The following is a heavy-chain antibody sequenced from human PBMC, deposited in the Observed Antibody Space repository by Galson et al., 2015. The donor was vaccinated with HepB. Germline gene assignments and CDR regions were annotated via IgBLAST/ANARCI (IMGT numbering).Heavy chain of an antibody. Sequence: SLRLSCAASGFTFSSYSMNWVRQAPGKGLEWVSSISSSSSYIYYADSVKGRFTISRDNAKNSLYLQMNSLRAEDTVVYYCARVSYDYVWGSKETGGAFDIWGQGTMVTVSS. J-gene: IGHJ3*02. D-gene: IGHD3-16*01. CDR3: ARVSYDYVWGSKETGGAFDI. V-gene: IGHV3-21*01. CDR2: ISSSSSYI. CDR1: GFTFSSYS.